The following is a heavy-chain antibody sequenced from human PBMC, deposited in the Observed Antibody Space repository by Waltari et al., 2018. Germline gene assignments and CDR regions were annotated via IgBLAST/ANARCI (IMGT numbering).Heavy chain of an antibody. V-gene: IGHV4-34*01. CDR2: INHSGST. CDR3: ARDRVAGNRRVDY. D-gene: IGHD6-19*01. CDR1: GGSFSGSY. Sequence: QVQLQQWGAGLLKPSETLSLPCAVYGGSFSGSYWTWILQPPGKGLEWIGEINHSGSTKYNPYMKSRVTISVDTSKNQLSLKLSSGTAADKAVYYCARDRVAGNRRVDYWGQGTLVTVSS. J-gene: IGHJ4*02.